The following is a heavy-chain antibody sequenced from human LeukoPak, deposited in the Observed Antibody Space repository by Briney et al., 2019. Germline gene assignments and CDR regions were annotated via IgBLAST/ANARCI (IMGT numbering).Heavy chain of an antibody. CDR1: GFTFSGSD. CDR2: IWYDGSNK. J-gene: IGHJ4*02. Sequence: GGSLRLSCAASGFTFSGSDMHWVRQAPGKGLEWVAVIWYDGSNKYYADSVKGRFTISRDNAKNSLYLQMNSLRAEDTAVYYCARVYDSYQGSYYFDYWGQGTLVTVSS. V-gene: IGHV3-33*08. CDR3: ARVYDSYQGSYYFDY. D-gene: IGHD3-22*01.